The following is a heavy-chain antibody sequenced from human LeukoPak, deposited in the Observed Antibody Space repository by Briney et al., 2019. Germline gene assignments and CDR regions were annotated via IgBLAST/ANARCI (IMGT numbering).Heavy chain of an antibody. CDR2: INQDESEK. CDR1: GMTFKNYW. D-gene: IGHD4-17*01. CDR3: ARRGGKNYGDYVLYYDYMDV. Sequence: PGGSLRLSCAVSGMTFKNYWMSWFRQTPGKGLEWVATINQDESEKYYLDSVKGRFTISRDTAKNSLYLQMYSLTAEDTALYYCARRGGKNYGDYVLYYDYMDVWGKGTTVTVSS. V-gene: IGHV3-7*03. J-gene: IGHJ6*03.